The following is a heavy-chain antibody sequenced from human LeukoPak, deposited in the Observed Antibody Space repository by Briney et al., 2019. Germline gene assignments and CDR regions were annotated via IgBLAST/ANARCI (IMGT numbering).Heavy chain of an antibody. J-gene: IGHJ6*03. CDR3: AREDRDYYYMDV. CDR1: GGTFSSYA. V-gene: IGHV1-69*05. CDR2: IIPIFGTA. Sequence: SVKVSCKASGGTFSSYAISWVRQAPGQGLEWMGWIIPIFGTANYAQKFQGRVTISTDESTSTAYMELSSLRSEDTAVYHCAREDRDYYYMDVGGKGTTVTVSS.